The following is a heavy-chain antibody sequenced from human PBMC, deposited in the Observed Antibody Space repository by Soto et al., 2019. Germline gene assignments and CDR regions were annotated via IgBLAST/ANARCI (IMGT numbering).Heavy chain of an antibody. D-gene: IGHD3-9*01. V-gene: IGHV3-23*01. CDR2: ISGRGRSTT. Sequence: EVQLLESGGGLVQPGGSLRISCVGSGLTFSNYAMSWVRQAPGKGLEWVSGISGRGRSTTYYADPVKGRFTISRDKYKTTLCLIINSLTAEDTAVYYCAKHYDFLAGAPRWGQRTLVTVSS. CDR3: AKHYDFLAGAPR. CDR1: GLTFSNYA. J-gene: IGHJ4*02.